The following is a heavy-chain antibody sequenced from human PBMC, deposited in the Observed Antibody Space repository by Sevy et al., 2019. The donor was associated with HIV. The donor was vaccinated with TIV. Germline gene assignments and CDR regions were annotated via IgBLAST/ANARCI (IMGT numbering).Heavy chain of an antibody. CDR1: GYSFTSYW. CDR3: VRQHIRGGYGFPFDY. V-gene: IGHV5-10-1*01. J-gene: IGHJ4*02. CDR2: IDPSDSYT. Sequence: GESLKISCKGSGYSFTSYWISWVRQMPGKGLEWMGRIDPSDSYTNYSPSFQGHVTISADKSISTAYLQWSSLKASDTAMYYCVRQHIRGGYGFPFDYWGQGTLVTVSS. D-gene: IGHD5-12*01.